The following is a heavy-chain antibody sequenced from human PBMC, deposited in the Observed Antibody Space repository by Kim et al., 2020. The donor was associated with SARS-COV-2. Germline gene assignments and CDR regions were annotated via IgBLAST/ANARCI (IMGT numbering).Heavy chain of an antibody. J-gene: IGHJ4*02. D-gene: IGHD3-3*01. V-gene: IGHV3-30*02. Sequence: KGRFTISRDNSKNTLELQMNSLRAEDTAVYYWAKEEEGITIFGVVTPVDYWGQGTLVTVSS. CDR3: AKEEEGITIFGVVTPVDY.